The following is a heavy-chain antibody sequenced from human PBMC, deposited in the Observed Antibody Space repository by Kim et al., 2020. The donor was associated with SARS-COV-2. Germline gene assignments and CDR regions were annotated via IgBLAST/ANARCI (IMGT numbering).Heavy chain of an antibody. Sequence: ASVKVSCKASGYTFTNYPMNWVRQAPGQGLEWMGWINTNTGNPTYAQGFTGRFVFSLDTSVTTSYLHISSLKAEDTAVYYCARTLTIAPSSPFDPWGQGTLVTVSS. CDR3: ARTLTIAPSSPFDP. V-gene: IGHV7-4-1*02. J-gene: IGHJ5*02. CDR1: GYTFTNYP. CDR2: INTNTGNP.